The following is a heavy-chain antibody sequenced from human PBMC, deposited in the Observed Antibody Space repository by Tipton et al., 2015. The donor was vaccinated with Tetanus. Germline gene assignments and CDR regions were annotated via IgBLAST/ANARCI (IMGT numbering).Heavy chain of an antibody. D-gene: IGHD3-9*01. Sequence: TLSLTCTVSGGSVNDGRFYWTWIRQPPGKGLEWIGYVYYSGSTNYNPSLKSRVTISVDTSKNQFSLNLSSVTAADTAVYYCARSGCYSRAYYHYRMDVWGQGTTVTVSS. CDR2: VYYSGST. CDR3: ARSGCYSRAYYHYRMDV. J-gene: IGHJ6*02. CDR1: GGSVNDGRFY. V-gene: IGHV4-61*01.